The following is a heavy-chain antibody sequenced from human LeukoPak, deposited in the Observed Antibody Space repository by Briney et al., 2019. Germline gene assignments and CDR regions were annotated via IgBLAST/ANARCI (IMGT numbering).Heavy chain of an antibody. CDR3: AGDLRPAYDILTGLDY. D-gene: IGHD3-9*01. CDR1: GFTFSSYG. J-gene: IGHJ4*02. Sequence: PGRSLRLSCAASGFTFSSYGMHWVRQAPGKGLEWVAVIWYDGSNKYYADSVKGRFTISRDNSKNTLYLQMNSLRAEDTAVYYCAGDLRPAYDILTGLDYWGQGTLVTVSS. CDR2: IWYDGSNK. V-gene: IGHV3-33*01.